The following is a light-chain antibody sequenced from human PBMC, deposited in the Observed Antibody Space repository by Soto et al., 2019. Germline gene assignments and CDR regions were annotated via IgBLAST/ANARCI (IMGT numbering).Light chain of an antibody. V-gene: IGLV2-11*01. CDR1: SSDVGGYNY. Sequence: VLTQPRSVSGSPGQSVTISCTGTSSDVGGYNYVSWYQQHPGKAPKLMIYDVSKRPSGVPDRFSGSKSGNTASLTISGLQAEDEADYYCCSYAGSYTYVFGTGTKVTVL. CDR2: DVS. CDR3: CSYAGSYTYV. J-gene: IGLJ1*01.